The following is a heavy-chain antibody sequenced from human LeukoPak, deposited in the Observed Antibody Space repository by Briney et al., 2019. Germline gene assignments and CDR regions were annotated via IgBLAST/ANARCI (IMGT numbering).Heavy chain of an antibody. D-gene: IGHD3-22*01. CDR3: ARSGGGPYYYDSSGYYWANDY. Sequence: ASVKVSCKASGYTFTSYGISWVRQALGQGLEWMGWISAYNGNTNYAQKLQGRVTMTTDTSTSTAYMELRSLRSDDTAVYYCARSGGGPYYYDSSGYYWANDYWGQGTLVTVSS. CDR2: ISAYNGNT. CDR1: GYTFTSYG. V-gene: IGHV1-18*01. J-gene: IGHJ4*02.